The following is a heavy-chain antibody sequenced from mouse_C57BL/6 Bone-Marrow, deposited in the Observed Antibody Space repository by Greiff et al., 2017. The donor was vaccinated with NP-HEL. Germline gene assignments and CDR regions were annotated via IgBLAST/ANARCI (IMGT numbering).Heavy chain of an antibody. CDR2: IYPRSGNT. V-gene: IGHV1-81*01. CDR3: ARLPGGHWYFDV. Sequence: QVQLQQSGAELARPGASVKLSCKASGYTFTSYGISWVKQRPGQGLEWIGEIYPRSGNTYYNEKFKGKATLTADKSSNTAYMERRSLTSECSAVYFCARLPGGHWYFDVWGTGTTVTVSS. J-gene: IGHJ1*03. D-gene: IGHD4-1*01. CDR1: GYTFTSYG.